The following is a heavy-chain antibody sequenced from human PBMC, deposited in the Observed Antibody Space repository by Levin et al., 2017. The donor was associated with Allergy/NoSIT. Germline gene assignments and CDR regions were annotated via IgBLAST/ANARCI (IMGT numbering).Heavy chain of an antibody. CDR3: ARDNIGLPDAFDI. CDR2: ISWNSGSI. V-gene: IGHV3-9*01. Sequence: LSLTCAASGFTFDDYAMHWVRQAPGKGLEWVSGISWNSGSIGYADSVKGRFTISRDNAKNSLYLQMNSLRTEDTALYYCARDNIGLPDAFDIWGQGTMVIVSS. J-gene: IGHJ3*02. D-gene: IGHD3-10*01. CDR1: GFTFDDYA.